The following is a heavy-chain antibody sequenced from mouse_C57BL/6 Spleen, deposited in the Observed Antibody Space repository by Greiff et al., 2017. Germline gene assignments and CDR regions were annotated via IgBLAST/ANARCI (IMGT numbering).Heavy chain of an antibody. J-gene: IGHJ2*01. Sequence: QVTLKVSGPGILQPSQTLSLSCSFSGFSLSTYGMGVGWIRRPSGKGLVWLAHIWWDDDKYYNPTLKGRLTIAKDTSKSQVFLKIANVGAADTATYYCARMGNMDYGSGYWGQGTAHTVSS. CDR2: IWWDDDK. D-gene: IGHD2-1*01. CDR1: GFSLSTYGMG. CDR3: ARMGNMDYGSGY. V-gene: IGHV8-8*01.